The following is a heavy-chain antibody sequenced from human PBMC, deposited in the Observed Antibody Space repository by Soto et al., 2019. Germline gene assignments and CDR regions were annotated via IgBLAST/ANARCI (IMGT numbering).Heavy chain of an antibody. CDR1: GFTFSVYS. J-gene: IGHJ4*02. D-gene: IGHD6-19*01. CDR3: ARSVEGHFDY. Sequence: EVQLVESGGGLVQPGGSLRLSCAASGFTFSVYSMNWIRQAPGKGLQWVSYMTSDMKTIHYADSVQGRFTISRDNAKNLVYLRMTSLRAEDTAGYYCARSVEGHFDYWGQGALVTVSS. V-gene: IGHV3-48*01. CDR2: MTSDMKTI.